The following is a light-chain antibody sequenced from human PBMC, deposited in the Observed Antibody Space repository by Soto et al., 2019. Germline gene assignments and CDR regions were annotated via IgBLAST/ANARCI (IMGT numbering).Light chain of an antibody. CDR2: SAS. CDR1: QSVDTN. CDR3: QHYYNWPPYT. V-gene: IGKV3-15*01. Sequence: EVVMTQSPATLSVSPGDRATLSCRASQSVDTNVVWYQQKPGQPPRLLVHSASIRATGVPARFTGIGSGTDFTLTISGRQSDEFAIYYYQHYYNWPPYTLGQGTRLQIK. J-gene: IGKJ2*01.